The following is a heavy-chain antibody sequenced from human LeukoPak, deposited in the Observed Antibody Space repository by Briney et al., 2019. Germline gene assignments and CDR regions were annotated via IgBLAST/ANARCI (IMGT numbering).Heavy chain of an antibody. J-gene: IGHJ4*02. Sequence: ASVKVSCKASGYTFTGYYMHWVRQAPGQGLEWMGWINPNSGGTNYAQKFQGRVTMTRDTSTSTAYMELSRLRSDDTAVYYCARDVSPVAGPDYWGQGTLVTVSS. CDR2: INPNSGGT. V-gene: IGHV1-2*02. CDR1: GYTFTGYY. D-gene: IGHD6-19*01. CDR3: ARDVSPVAGPDY.